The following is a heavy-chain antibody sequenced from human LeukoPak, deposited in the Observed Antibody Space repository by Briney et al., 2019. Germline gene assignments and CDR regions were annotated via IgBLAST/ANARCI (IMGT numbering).Heavy chain of an antibody. Sequence: SEXLSLTCAVYGGSXSGYYWSWIRQPPGKGLEWIGEINHSGSTNYNPSLKSRVTISVDTSKNQFSLHLNSVTPEDTAVYYCARATLEMATIEGEFYYYGMDVWGQGTTVTVSS. J-gene: IGHJ6*02. CDR2: INHSGST. D-gene: IGHD5-24*01. V-gene: IGHV4-34*01. CDR3: ARATLEMATIEGEFYYYGMDV. CDR1: GGSXSGYY.